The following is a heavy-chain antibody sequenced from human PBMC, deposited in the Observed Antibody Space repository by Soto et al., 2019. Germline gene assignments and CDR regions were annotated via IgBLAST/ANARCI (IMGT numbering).Heavy chain of an antibody. CDR2: INPSGGST. V-gene: IGHV1-46*01. CDR3: ARESHYYGSGSYEPDSALDY. J-gene: IGHJ4*02. D-gene: IGHD3-10*01. CDR1: GYTFTSYY. Sequence: ASVKVSCKASGYTFTSYYMHWVRQAPGQGLEWMGIINPSGGSTSYAQKFQGRVTMTRDTSTSTVNMELSSLRSEDTAVYYCARESHYYGSGSYEPDSALDYWGQGTLVTVSS.